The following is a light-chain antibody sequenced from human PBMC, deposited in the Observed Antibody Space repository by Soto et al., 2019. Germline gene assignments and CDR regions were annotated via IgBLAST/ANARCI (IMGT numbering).Light chain of an antibody. J-gene: IGKJ1*01. Sequence: EIVLTQSPATLSLSPGXRATLSCRASQSVSSYLVWYQQKPGQAPRLLIYDASNRATGIPARFSGSGSGTDFTLTISSLEPEDFAVYYCQKYGSSGTFGQGTKVEIK. CDR2: DAS. CDR3: QKYGSSGT. V-gene: IGKV3-11*01. CDR1: QSVSSY.